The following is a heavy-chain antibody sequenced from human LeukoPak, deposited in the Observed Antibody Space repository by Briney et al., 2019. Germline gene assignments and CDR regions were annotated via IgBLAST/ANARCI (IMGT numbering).Heavy chain of an antibody. CDR2: ISTYNGNT. Sequence: GASVTVSCKASAYTLLTYGITWVRQAPGQGLEWMGWISTYNGNTHYAQKLQGRVTMTTDTSTRTAYMELRSLTSNDTGIYYCARPAKGAYYYYYMDVWGRGTTVTVSS. CDR3: ARPAKGAYYYYYMDV. CDR1: AYTLLTYG. D-gene: IGHD2-2*01. V-gene: IGHV1-18*01. J-gene: IGHJ6*03.